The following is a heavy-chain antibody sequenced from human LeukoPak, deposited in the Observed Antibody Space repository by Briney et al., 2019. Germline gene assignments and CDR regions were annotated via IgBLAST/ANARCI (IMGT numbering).Heavy chain of an antibody. D-gene: IGHD3-3*01. CDR2: IYTSGST. CDR1: GDSISSYY. J-gene: IGHJ4*02. CDR3: ARVTPGVGTLDY. V-gene: IGHV4-4*07. Sequence: SETLSLTCTVSGDSISSYYCTWIRQPAGRGLEWIGRIYTSGSTNYNPSLKSRVTMSVDTSKNQFSLKLRSVTAANTAVYYCARVTPGVGTLDYWGQGTLVTVSS.